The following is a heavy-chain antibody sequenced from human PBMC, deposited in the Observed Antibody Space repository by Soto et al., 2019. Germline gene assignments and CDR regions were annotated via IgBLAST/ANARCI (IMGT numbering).Heavy chain of an antibody. Sequence: QVQLVQSGTEVKKPGSSVKVSCTASGATFSNYAISWVRQAPGQGLEWMGGIIPLFATADYAQNFQGRVAITADESTRTAYMELNSLPSEDTAVYYCAAIRLGELSSIDYWGRGTLVTVSS. CDR3: AAIRLGELSSIDY. CDR2: IIPLFATA. J-gene: IGHJ4*02. CDR1: GATFSNYA. V-gene: IGHV1-69*12. D-gene: IGHD3-16*02.